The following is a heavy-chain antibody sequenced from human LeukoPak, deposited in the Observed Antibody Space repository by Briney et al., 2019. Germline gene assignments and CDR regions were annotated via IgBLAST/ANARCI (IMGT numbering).Heavy chain of an antibody. Sequence: VASVKVSCKASGYTFTGYYMHWVRQAPGQGLEWMGWINPNSGGTNYAQKFQGRVTMTRDTSISTAYMELSRLRSDDTAVYYCARAVGPHDSFYFDYWGQGTLVTVSS. V-gene: IGHV1-2*02. J-gene: IGHJ4*02. CDR1: GYTFTGYY. CDR3: ARAVGPHDSFYFDY. D-gene: IGHD1-26*01. CDR2: INPNSGGT.